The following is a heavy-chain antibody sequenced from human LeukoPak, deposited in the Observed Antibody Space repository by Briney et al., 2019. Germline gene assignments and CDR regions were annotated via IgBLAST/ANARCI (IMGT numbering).Heavy chain of an antibody. D-gene: IGHD4-17*01. CDR1: GFTFRNYA. CDR2: ISSDGTNK. CDR3: ARDPVTTWGYLDY. V-gene: IGHV3-30-3*01. J-gene: IGHJ4*02. Sequence: GRSLRLSCAASGFTFRNYAIHWVRQAPGKGLEWVAVISSDGTNKNYADSVKGRFTISRDKAKNTVYLQVNSLRSEDTAVYYCARDPVTTWGYLDYWGQGTLVTVSS.